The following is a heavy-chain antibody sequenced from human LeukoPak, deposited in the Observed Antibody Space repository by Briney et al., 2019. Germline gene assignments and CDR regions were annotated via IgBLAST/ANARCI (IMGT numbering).Heavy chain of an antibody. V-gene: IGHV3-30*02. J-gene: IGHJ4*02. D-gene: IGHD1-26*01. CDR3: AKDYDWSGSYPSDGGFDY. CDR2: IRYDGSNK. CDR1: GFTFSSYG. Sequence: PGGSLRLSCAASGFTFSSYGMHWVRQAPGKGLEWVAFIRYDGSNKYYADSVKGRFTISRDNSKNTLYLQMNSLRAEDTAVYYCAKDYDWSGSYPSDGGFDYWGQGTLVTVSS.